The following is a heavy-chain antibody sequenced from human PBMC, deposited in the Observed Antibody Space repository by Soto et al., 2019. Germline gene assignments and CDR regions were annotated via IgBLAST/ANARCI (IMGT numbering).Heavy chain of an antibody. V-gene: IGHV3-33*06. CDR1: GFTFSSYG. J-gene: IGHJ3*02. D-gene: IGHD3-16*02. CDR3: AKDPSDYIWGTYRQDAFHI. Sequence: GGSLRLSCAASGFTFSSYGMHWVRQAPGKGLEWVAVIWYDGSNKYYADSVKGRFTISRDNSKNTLYLQINSLRAEDAATYYCAKDPSDYIWGTYRQDAFHIWGQGTMVTVSS. CDR2: IWYDGSNK.